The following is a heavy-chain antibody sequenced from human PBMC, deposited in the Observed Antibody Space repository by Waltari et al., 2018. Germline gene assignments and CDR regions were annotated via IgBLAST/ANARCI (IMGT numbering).Heavy chain of an antibody. CDR2: IRGSGVGT. V-gene: IGHV3-23*04. D-gene: IGHD6-13*01. CDR1: GFTFSNYA. CDR3: AKVDNSRNY. J-gene: IGHJ4*02. Sequence: EVRLVESGGGLVQPGGSLRLSCAASGFTFSNYALRWVRQAPGKGVEWVSTIRGSGVGTSYADSGKGRFTISRDNSKNTLYLQMNSLRAEDTAVYYCAKVDNSRNYWGQGALVTVSS.